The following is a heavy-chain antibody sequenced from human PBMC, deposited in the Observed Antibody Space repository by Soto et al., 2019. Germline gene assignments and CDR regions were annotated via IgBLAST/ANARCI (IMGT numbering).Heavy chain of an antibody. CDR3: ARVIGGWYYFDY. CDR1: GYTFTSYA. Sequence: EASVKVSCKASGYTFTSYAMHWVRQAPGQRLEWMGWINGGNGNTYYSENFQGRVTFTRDTSAGTVYMQLSSLRSEDTAVYYCARVIGGWYYFDYWGQGTLVTVPQ. V-gene: IGHV1-3*01. CDR2: INGGNGNT. J-gene: IGHJ4*02. D-gene: IGHD6-19*01.